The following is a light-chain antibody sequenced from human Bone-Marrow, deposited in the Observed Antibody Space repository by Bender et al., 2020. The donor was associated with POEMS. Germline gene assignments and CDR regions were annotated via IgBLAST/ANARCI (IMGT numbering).Light chain of an antibody. V-gene: IGLV2-11*01. J-gene: IGLJ1*01. CDR3: CSYAGSYTYV. CDR1: SSDVGSYDY. CDR2: GVT. Sequence: QSALTQPRSVSGSPGQSVTISCTGTSSDVGSYDYFSWHQQHPGKAPNLMIYGVTRRPSGVHDRFCGSKSGNMASLTISGLQAEDEAEYHCCSYAGSYTYVFGSGTAVTAL.